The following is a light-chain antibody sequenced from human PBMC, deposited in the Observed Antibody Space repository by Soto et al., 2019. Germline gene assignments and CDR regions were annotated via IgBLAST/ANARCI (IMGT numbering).Light chain of an antibody. CDR1: SSNIGSTT. CDR2: NNN. Sequence: QSVLTQPPSASGTPGQRVTIACSGSSSNIGSTTVKWYQQLPGTAPKLLIYNNNQRPSGVPDRFSGSKSGTSASLAIIGLQSEDEADYYCAAWDDSLNGVVFGGGTQLTVL. J-gene: IGLJ3*02. V-gene: IGLV1-44*01. CDR3: AAWDDSLNGVV.